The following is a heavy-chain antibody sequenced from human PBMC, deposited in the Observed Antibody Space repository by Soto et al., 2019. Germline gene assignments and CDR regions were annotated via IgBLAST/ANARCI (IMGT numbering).Heavy chain of an antibody. V-gene: IGHV3-21*01. CDR2: ISSSSSYI. CDR3: ARASRITIFGVVIIPFDY. Sequence: EVQLVESGGGPVKPGGSLRLSCAASGFTFSSYSMNWVRQAPGKGLEWVSSISSSSSYIYYADSVKGRFTISRDNAKNSLYLQMNSLRAEDTAVYYCARASRITIFGVVIIPFDYWGQGTLVTVSS. J-gene: IGHJ4*02. CDR1: GFTFSSYS. D-gene: IGHD3-3*01.